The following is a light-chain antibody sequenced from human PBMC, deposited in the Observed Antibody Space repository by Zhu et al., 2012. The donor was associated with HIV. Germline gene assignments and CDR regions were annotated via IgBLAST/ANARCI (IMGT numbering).Light chain of an antibody. Sequence: DIQMTQSPSSLSASVGDRVTITCRASQGISNSLAWYQQKPGKAPKLLLYAASRLESGVPSRFSGGGSGTDYTLTISSLQPEDFATYYCQHYYSTLRTFGQGTKVEIK. CDR3: QHYYSTLRT. J-gene: IGKJ1*01. CDR2: AAS. V-gene: IGKV1-NL1*01. CDR1: QGISNS.